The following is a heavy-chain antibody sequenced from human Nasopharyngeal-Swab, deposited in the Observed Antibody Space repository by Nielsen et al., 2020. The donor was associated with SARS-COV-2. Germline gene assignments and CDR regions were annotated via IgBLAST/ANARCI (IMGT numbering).Heavy chain of an antibody. CDR3: ARTEHGGSYYYGMDV. Sequence: VRQAPGKGLEWVSSISSSSSYIYYADSVKGRFTISRDNAKNSLYLQMNSLRAEDTAVYYCARTEHGGSYYYGMDVWGQGTTVTVSS. CDR2: ISSSSSYI. V-gene: IGHV3-21*01. J-gene: IGHJ6*02. D-gene: IGHD1/OR15-1a*01.